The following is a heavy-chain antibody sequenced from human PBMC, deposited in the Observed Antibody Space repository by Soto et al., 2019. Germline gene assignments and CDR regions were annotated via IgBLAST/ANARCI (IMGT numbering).Heavy chain of an antibody. V-gene: IGHV3-64D*06. CDR1: GFTFSSYA. CDR2: ITSKGGST. D-gene: IGHD6-13*01. J-gene: IGHJ4*02. Sequence: GGSLRLSCSASGFTFSSYAMHWVRQAAGKGLKYVSAITSKGGSTYYADSVKGRFTISRDNSKNELYLQMSSLRAEDTAVYYCVKGYSNSWYYYWGQGTLVTVSS. CDR3: VKGYSNSWYYY.